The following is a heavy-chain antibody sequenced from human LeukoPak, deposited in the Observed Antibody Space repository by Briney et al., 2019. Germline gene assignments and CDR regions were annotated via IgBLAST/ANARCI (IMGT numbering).Heavy chain of an antibody. Sequence: GGSLRLSCVASGFTFSNYGMNWVRQAPGKGLEWVSGIVGSGVTTYYADSVKGRFTISRDNSKNTLYLQMNSLRAEDTAVYYCAKDGPFNYYDSSSLDYWGQGTLVTVSS. J-gene: IGHJ4*02. CDR3: AKDGPFNYYDSSSLDY. CDR1: GFTFSNYG. CDR2: IVGSGVTT. D-gene: IGHD3-22*01. V-gene: IGHV3-23*01.